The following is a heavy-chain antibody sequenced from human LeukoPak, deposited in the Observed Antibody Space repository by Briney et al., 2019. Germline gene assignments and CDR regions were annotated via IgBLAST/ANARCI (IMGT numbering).Heavy chain of an antibody. Sequence: PGRSLRLSCTGSGFTFRDYTMTWIRQAPGKGLEWVSFIRKKADGGTPECAASVKGRFTISRDDSKSIAYLQMNSLKTDDTAVYYCTTDPPTRYWGQGTLVSVSS. CDR3: TTDPPTRY. D-gene: IGHD1-26*01. CDR1: GFTFRDYT. CDR2: IRKKADGGTP. V-gene: IGHV3-49*03. J-gene: IGHJ4*02.